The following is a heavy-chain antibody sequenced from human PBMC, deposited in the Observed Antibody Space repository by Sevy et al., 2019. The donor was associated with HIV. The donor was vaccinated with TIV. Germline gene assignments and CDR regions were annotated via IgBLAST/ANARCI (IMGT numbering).Heavy chain of an antibody. J-gene: IGHJ5*01. CDR2: INQDGGTR. V-gene: IGHV3-7*01. CDR1: GFTFSRDW. CDR3: ARDPDIVEGVSYDS. D-gene: IGHD5-12*01. Sequence: GGSLRLSCAASGFTFSRDWMNWVRQAPGKGLEWVANINQDGGTRNYVDSVKGRFTISRDNAKSSLYLQMNSLRAEDTAVYYCARDPDIVEGVSYDSWGQGTLFTVSS.